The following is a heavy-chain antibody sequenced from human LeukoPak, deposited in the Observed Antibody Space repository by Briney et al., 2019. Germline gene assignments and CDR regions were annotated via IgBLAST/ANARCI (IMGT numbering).Heavy chain of an antibody. Sequence: PSETLSLTCTVSGGSISSSSYYWSWIRQPPGKGLEWIGYIYYGGSTNYNPSLKSRVTISVDTSKNQFSLKLSSVTAADTAVYYCARVGYGGTYYNREYYFDYWGQGTLVTVSS. D-gene: IGHD2-15*01. J-gene: IGHJ4*02. CDR1: GGSISSSSYY. V-gene: IGHV4-61*01. CDR2: IYYGGST. CDR3: ARVGYGGTYYNREYYFDY.